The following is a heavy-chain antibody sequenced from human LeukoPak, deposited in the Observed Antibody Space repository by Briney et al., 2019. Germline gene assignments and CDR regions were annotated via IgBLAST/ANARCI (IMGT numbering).Heavy chain of an antibody. CDR3: AYYDFWSGDPAFDI. D-gene: IGHD3-3*01. CDR2: IYYSGST. J-gene: IGHJ3*02. CDR1: GGSISSGDYY. V-gene: IGHV4-30-4*08. Sequence: SQTLSLTCTVSGGSISSGDYYWSWIRQPPGKGLEWIGYIYYSGSTYYNPSLKSRVTISVDTSKNQFSLKLSPVTAADTAVYYCAYYDFWSGDPAFDIWGQGTMVTVSS.